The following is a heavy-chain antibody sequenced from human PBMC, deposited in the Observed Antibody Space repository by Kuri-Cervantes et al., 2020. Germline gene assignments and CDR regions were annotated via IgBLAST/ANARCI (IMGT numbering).Heavy chain of an antibody. Sequence: GGSLRLSCAASGFTFSSYWMSWVRQAPGKGLEWVANIKQDGGEKYSVDSVKGRFTISRDNAKNSLCLQMNSLRVEVRGLSDSSGCPWGQGTLVTVSS. D-gene: IGHD3-22*01. CDR2: IKQDGGEK. CDR3: SGCP. V-gene: IGHV3-7*01. J-gene: IGHJ5*02. CDR1: GFTFSSYW.